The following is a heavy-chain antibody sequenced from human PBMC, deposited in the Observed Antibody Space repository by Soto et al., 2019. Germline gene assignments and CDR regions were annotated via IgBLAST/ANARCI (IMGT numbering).Heavy chain of an antibody. Sequence: PSQTLSLTCAISGESGSSSSAAWNWIRQSPSRGLEWLGRTYYRSKWYNDYAVSVKSRITINPDTSKNQFSLQLNSVTPEDTAVYYCARSYITVHVYYYYGMDVWGKGTTVTVSS. CDR1: GESGSSSSAA. CDR2: TYYRSKWYN. CDR3: ARSYITVHVYYYYGMDV. D-gene: IGHD1-20*01. J-gene: IGHJ6*04. V-gene: IGHV6-1*01.